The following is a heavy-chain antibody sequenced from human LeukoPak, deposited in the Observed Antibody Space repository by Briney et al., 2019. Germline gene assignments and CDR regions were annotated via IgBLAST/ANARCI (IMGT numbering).Heavy chain of an antibody. V-gene: IGHV3-7*01. CDR1: GGSFSGYY. CDR3: ARSKTYYYDSSDYYY. D-gene: IGHD3-22*01. Sequence: PSETLSLTCAVYGGSFSGYYWSWIRQPPGKGLEWVANIKQDGSEKYYVDSVKGRFTISRDNAKNSLYLQMNSLRAEDTAVYYCARSKTYYYDSSDYYYWGQGTLVTVSS. J-gene: IGHJ4*02. CDR2: IKQDGSEK.